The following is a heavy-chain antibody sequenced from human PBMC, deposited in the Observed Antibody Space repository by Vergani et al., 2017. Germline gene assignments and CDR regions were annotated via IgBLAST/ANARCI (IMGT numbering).Heavy chain of an antibody. CDR3: ARDHHDSSGYYHQ. J-gene: IGHJ4*02. CDR2: IIPIFGTA. D-gene: IGHD3-22*01. CDR1: GSTFSSYA. Sequence: QVQLVQSGAEVKKPGSSVKVSCQASGSTFSSYAINWVRQAPGQGLEWMGGIIPIFGTANYAQKFQGRVTITADESTSTAYMELSSLRSEDTAVYYCARDHHDSSGYYHQWGQGTLVTVSS. V-gene: IGHV1-69*01.